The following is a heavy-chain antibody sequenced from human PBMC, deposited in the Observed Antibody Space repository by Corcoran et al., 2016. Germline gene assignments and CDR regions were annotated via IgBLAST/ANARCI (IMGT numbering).Heavy chain of an antibody. CDR3: AKRPAPERGSYGMDV. CDR2: ISGSGGST. J-gene: IGHJ6*02. V-gene: IGHV3-23*01. D-gene: IGHD1-26*01. Sequence: EVQLLESGGGLVQPGGSLRLSCAASGFTFSSYAMSWVSQAPGKGLEWVSAISGSGGSTFYEDSVKGRFTIFRDNSKNTLYLQMNGLRAEETAVYYCAKRPAPERGSYGMDVWGQGTTVTVSS. CDR1: GFTFSSYA.